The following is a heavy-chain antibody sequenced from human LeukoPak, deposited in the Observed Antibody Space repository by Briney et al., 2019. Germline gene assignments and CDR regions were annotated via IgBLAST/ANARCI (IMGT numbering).Heavy chain of an antibody. CDR3: AKEFNRGLPDY. D-gene: IGHD2-21*01. Sequence: PGGCLRLSCAASGFTFSTYGMHWVRQAPGKGLEWVAVISYDGSNEYYADSVKGRFTISRDNSKNTLYLQMSSLRAEDTAVYYCAKEFNRGLPDYWGQGTLVTVPS. J-gene: IGHJ4*02. V-gene: IGHV3-30*18. CDR1: GFTFSTYG. CDR2: ISYDGSNE.